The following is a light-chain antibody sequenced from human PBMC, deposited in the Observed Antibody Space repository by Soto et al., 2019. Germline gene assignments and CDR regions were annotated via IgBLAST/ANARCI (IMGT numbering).Light chain of an antibody. J-gene: IGKJ4*01. CDR3: VQHHSFPIT. V-gene: IGKV2-28*01. CDR1: QSLLHSNGYNY. CDR2: LRS. Sequence: DIVMTQSPLSLPVTPGEPASISCMSSQSLLHSNGYNYLDWYLQKPGQSPQLLIYLRSNRASGVPDRFSGSGSGTDFTLKISRVEAEDVGVYYCVQHHSFPITFGGGTKVDIK.